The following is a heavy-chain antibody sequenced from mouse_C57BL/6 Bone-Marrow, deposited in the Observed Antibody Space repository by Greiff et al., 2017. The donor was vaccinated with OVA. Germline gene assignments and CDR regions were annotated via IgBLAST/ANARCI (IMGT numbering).Heavy chain of an antibody. J-gene: IGHJ3*01. CDR3: ARDRTTVVATPVAY. V-gene: IGHV5-4*01. CDR1: GFTFSSYA. D-gene: IGHD1-1*01. CDR2: LSDGGSYT. Sequence: EVQGVESGGGLVKPGGSLKLSCAASGFTFSSYAMSWVRQTPEKRLEWVATLSDGGSYTYYPDNVKGRFTISKDNAKNNLYLQMSHLKSEDTAMYYWARDRTTVVATPVAYWGQGTLVTVSA.